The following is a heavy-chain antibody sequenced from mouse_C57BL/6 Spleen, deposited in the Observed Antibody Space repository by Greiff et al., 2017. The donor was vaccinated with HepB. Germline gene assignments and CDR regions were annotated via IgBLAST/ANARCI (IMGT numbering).Heavy chain of an antibody. Sequence: EVQRVESGGGLVKPGGSLKLSCAASGFTFSDYGMHWVRQAPEKGLEWVAYISSGSSTIYYADTVKGRFTISRDNAKNTLFLQMTSLRSEDTAMYYCARKDPLYYDAMDYWGQGTSVTVSS. CDR2: ISSGSSTI. CDR3: ARKDPLYYDAMDY. V-gene: IGHV5-17*01. J-gene: IGHJ4*01. CDR1: GFTFSDYG.